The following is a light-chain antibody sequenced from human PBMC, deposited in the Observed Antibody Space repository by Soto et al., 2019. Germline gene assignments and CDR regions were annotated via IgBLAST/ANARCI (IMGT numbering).Light chain of an antibody. V-gene: IGLV2-14*03. CDR3: SSFRSSSTSYV. CDR2: DVS. Sequence: QSVLTQPASVSGSPGQSITISCTGTSSDIGDSNYVSWYQQHPGKAPQLVIYDVSNRPSGVSNRFSGAKSANTASLTISWRQDEDEADYCCSSFRSSSTSYVFGTGTKLTVL. CDR1: SSDIGDSNY. J-gene: IGLJ1*01.